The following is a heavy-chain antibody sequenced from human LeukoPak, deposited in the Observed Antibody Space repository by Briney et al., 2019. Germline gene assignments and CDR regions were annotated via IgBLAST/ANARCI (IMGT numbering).Heavy chain of an antibody. J-gene: IGHJ4*02. Sequence: GGSLRLSCAASGFTFSSYGMHWVRQAPGKGLAGVAFIRYDGSNKYYADSVKGRFTISRDNSKNTLYLQMNSLRAEDTAVYYCAKDRMVTSNLDYWGQGTLVTVSS. CDR2: IRYDGSNK. CDR3: AKDRMVTSNLDY. CDR1: GFTFSSYG. D-gene: IGHD5-18*01. V-gene: IGHV3-30*02.